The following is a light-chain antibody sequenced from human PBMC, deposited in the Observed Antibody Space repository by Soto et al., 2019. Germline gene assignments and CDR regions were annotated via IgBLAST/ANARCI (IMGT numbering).Light chain of an antibody. J-gene: IGLJ2*01. Sequence: YELTQPPSVSVAPGQTARISCWGGNIGSKVVHWFQQKPVQAPVLIVYDDRARPSGLPERFSVSDSGNTATLTISGAAAGEDDDYYCQVCDSIRNRVFGGGTKLTVL. CDR2: DDR. CDR3: QVCDSIRNRV. CDR1: NIGSKV. V-gene: IGLV3-21*02.